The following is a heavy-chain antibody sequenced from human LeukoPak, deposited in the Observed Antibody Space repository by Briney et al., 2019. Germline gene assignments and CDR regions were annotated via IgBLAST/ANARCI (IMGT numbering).Heavy chain of an antibody. J-gene: IGHJ4*02. Sequence: PSETLSLTCAVYGGSSRGYYWSWIRQPPGKGLEWIGEINLSGIINYNPSLKTRVTISAYTSKHQISLTLSSVTAAHTPVHYCARELVGSSWYTRYYFDYWGQGTLVTVSS. D-gene: IGHD6-13*01. CDR3: ARELVGSSWYTRYYFDY. V-gene: IGHV4-34*01. CDR1: GGSSRGYY. CDR2: INLSGII.